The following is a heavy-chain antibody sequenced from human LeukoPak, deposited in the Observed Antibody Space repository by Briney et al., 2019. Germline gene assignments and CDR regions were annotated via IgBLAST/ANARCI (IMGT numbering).Heavy chain of an antibody. CDR2: IKEDGSEK. CDR1: GFTFSNYW. V-gene: IGHV3-7*01. Sequence: GGSLRLSCAASGFTFSNYWMTWVRQAPGKGLEWVANIKEDGSEKNYVDSVKGRFSISRDNAKTSLYLQMNSLRAEDTAVYYCARDLTPQDIAVEPAFYDAFDIWGQGTMVTVSS. D-gene: IGHD2-2*01. CDR3: ARDLTPQDIAVEPAFYDAFDI. J-gene: IGHJ3*02.